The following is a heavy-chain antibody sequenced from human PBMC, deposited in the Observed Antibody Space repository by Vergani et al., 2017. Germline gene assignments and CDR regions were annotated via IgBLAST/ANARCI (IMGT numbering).Heavy chain of an antibody. Sequence: QVQLQESGPGLVKPSETLSLTCTVSGGSISSYYWSWIRQPAGKGLEWSGRIYTSGSTNYNPPLKSRVTMSVDTSKNQFSLKLSSVTAADTAVYYCARESGGYYYDSSGYYYYFDYWGQGTLVTVSS. CDR2: IYTSGST. D-gene: IGHD3-22*01. V-gene: IGHV4-4*07. J-gene: IGHJ4*02. CDR3: ARESGGYYYDSSGYYYYFDY. CDR1: GGSISSYY.